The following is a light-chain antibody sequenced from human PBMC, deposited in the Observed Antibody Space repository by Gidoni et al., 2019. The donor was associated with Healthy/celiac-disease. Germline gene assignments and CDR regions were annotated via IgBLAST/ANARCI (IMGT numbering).Light chain of an antibody. CDR1: QSVSSN. CDR3: QQYNNWPPLDT. CDR2: GAS. V-gene: IGKV3-15*01. Sequence: EIVMTQSPATLSVSPGERATLSCRASQSVSSNLAWYQQKPGQAPRLLIYGASTRATGIPARFSGSGSGTEFTLTISSLQSEDFAVYYCQQYNNWPPLDTFGQXTKLEIK. J-gene: IGKJ2*01.